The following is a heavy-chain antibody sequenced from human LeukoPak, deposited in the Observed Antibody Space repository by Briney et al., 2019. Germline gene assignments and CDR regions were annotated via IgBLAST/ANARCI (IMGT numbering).Heavy chain of an antibody. CDR1: GFTFSSYA. CDR2: ITGSGGYT. D-gene: IGHD3-22*01. Sequence: AGGSLRLSCAASGFTFSSYAMTWVRQAPGKGLEWVSTITGSGGYTYYADSVKGRFTISRDNSKNTLFLRMNSLRAEDTAVYFCAKQSLYDSSAHFHYWGQGTLVTVSS. V-gene: IGHV3-23*01. J-gene: IGHJ4*02. CDR3: AKQSLYDSSAHFHY.